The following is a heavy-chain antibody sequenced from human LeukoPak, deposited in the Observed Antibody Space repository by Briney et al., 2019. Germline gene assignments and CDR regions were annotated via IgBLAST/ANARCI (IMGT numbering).Heavy chain of an antibody. V-gene: IGHV4-34*01. Sequence: TSETLSLTCAVYGGSFSDYYWSWIRQPQGKGLEWIGEINHSGSTNYNPSLKSRFTISVDTSKNQFSLKLSSVTAADTATYYCAGCRGTRVQSWGQGTLVSVSS. CDR3: AGCRGTRVQS. CDR2: INHSGST. D-gene: IGHD2-2*01. CDR1: GGSFSDYY. J-gene: IGHJ5*02.